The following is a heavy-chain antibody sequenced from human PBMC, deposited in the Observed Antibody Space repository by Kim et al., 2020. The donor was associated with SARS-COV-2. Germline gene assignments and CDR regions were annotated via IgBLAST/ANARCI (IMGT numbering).Heavy chain of an antibody. D-gene: IGHD5-18*01. V-gene: IGHV3-30*02. Sequence: YYADSVKGRFTISRDNSKNTLYLQMNSLRAEDTAVYYCASSTWILHYFDYWGQGTLVTVSS. CDR3: ASSTWILHYFDY. J-gene: IGHJ4*02.